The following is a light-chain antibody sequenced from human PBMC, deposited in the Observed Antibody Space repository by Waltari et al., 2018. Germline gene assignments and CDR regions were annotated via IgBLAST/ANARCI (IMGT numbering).Light chain of an antibody. CDR3: QQSFSSWT. CDR2: AAS. Sequence: DIQMTQSPSALSASVRDRVTVTCRASQSIGSDLNWYQQKPGKAPKVLIYAASTLQSGVPSRFSGSGSGTDFTLTISSLQPEDSATYFCQQSFSSWTFGQGTKVEIK. J-gene: IGKJ1*01. CDR1: QSIGSD. V-gene: IGKV1-39*01.